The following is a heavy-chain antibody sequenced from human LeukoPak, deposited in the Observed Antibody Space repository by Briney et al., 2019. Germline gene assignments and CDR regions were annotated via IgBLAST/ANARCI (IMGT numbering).Heavy chain of an antibody. D-gene: IGHD3-10*01. CDR2: ISSSSTYI. V-gene: IGHV3-21*01. Sequence: GGSLRLSCAASGFTFSSYSMNWVRQAPGKGLEWVSSISSSSTYIYYADSVKGRFTISRDNAKNSLYLQMNSLRAEDTAVYYCARGPTMVRGVLGVHYYYYYMDVWGKGTTVTISS. CDR1: GFTFSSYS. J-gene: IGHJ6*03. CDR3: ARGPTMVRGVLGVHYYYYYMDV.